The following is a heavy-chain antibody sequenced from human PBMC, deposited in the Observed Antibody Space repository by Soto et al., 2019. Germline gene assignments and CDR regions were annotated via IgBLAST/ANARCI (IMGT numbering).Heavy chain of an antibody. CDR1: GGSISSSSYY. CDR2: IYYSGST. D-gene: IGHD1-26*01. Sequence: SSETLSLTCTVSGGSISSSSYYWGWIRQPPGKGLEWIGSIYYSGSTYYNPSLKSRVTISVDTSKNQFSLKLSSVTAADTAVYYCARSKEYSGSYSIDYWGQGTLVTVSS. V-gene: IGHV4-39*01. J-gene: IGHJ4*02. CDR3: ARSKEYSGSYSIDY.